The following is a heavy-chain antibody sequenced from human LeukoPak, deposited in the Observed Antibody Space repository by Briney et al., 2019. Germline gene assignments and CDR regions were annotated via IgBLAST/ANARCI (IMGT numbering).Heavy chain of an antibody. V-gene: IGHV3-23*01. Sequence: TGGSLRLSCAASGFTFSSDDMGWVRQAPGKGLEWGSAISDSGTRTYFADSVKGRFTISRDNFKNTLHLHMNSLRAEATAVYYCAKDSRRTSGWYYFDYWGQGTLVTVSS. D-gene: IGHD6-19*01. CDR2: ISDSGTRT. J-gene: IGHJ4*02. CDR3: AKDSRRTSGWYYFDY. CDR1: GFTFSSDD.